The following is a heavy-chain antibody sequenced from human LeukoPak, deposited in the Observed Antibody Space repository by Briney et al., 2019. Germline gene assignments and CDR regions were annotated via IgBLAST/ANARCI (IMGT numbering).Heavy chain of an antibody. CDR3: AKDAQRGFDYSNSLEY. CDR2: IWNDGSNN. V-gene: IGHV3-33*06. D-gene: IGHD4-11*01. Sequence: PERSLRLSCAASGFTFSHYGMHWVRQAPGKGLEWVAVIWNDGSNNYYADSVKGRFTISRDNSKNTLYLQMNSLRAGDTAVYYCAKDAQRGFDYSNSLEYWGQGTLVTVSS. J-gene: IGHJ4*02. CDR1: GFTFSHYG.